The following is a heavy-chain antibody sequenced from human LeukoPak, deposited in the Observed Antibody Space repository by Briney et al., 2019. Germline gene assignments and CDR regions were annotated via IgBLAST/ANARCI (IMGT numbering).Heavy chain of an antibody. CDR3: ARLYYYGSGSYLPFDI. Sequence: SETLSLTCTVSGGSISSYYWSWIRQPPGKGLEWIGYIYYSGSTNYNPSLKSRVTISVDTSKNQFSLKLSSVTAADTAVYYCARLYYYGSGSYLPFDIWGQGTMVTVSS. D-gene: IGHD3-10*01. CDR1: GGSISSYY. J-gene: IGHJ3*02. CDR2: IYYSGST. V-gene: IGHV4-59*01.